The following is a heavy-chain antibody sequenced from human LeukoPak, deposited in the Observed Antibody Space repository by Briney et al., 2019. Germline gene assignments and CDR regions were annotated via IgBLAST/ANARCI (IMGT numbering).Heavy chain of an antibody. CDR3: XXXXXXXXXXXXXXGVYYYGMDV. CDR2: IKQDGSEK. CDR1: GFTFSSYW. J-gene: IGHJ6*02. Sequence: GGSLRLSCAASGFTFSSYWMSWVRQAPGKGLEWVANIKQDGSEKYYVDSVKGRFTISRDNAKNSLYLQMNSLRAEDTAVYYCXXXXXXXXXXXXXXGVYYYGMDVWGQGTTVTVSS. V-gene: IGHV3-7*01.